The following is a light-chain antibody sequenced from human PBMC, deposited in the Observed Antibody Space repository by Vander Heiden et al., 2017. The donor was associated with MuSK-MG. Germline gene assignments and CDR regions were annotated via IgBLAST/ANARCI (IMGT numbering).Light chain of an antibody. CDR1: KLGDKY. CDR2: QDS. CDR3: QAWDSSTVV. V-gene: IGLV3-1*01. Sequence: QPPSVSVPPGQTASITCSGDKLGDKYACWYQQKPGQSPVLVIYQDSKRPSGIPERFSGSNSGNTATLTISGTQAMDEADYYCQAWDSSTVVFGGGTKLTVL. J-gene: IGLJ2*01.